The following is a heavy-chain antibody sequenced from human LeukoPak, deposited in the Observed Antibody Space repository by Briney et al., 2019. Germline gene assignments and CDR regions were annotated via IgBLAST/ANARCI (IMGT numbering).Heavy chain of an antibody. V-gene: IGHV3-30*18. D-gene: IGHD6-13*01. J-gene: IGHJ4*02. CDR2: ISYDGSNK. Sequence: GGSLRLSCAASGFTFSSYGMHWVRQAPGKGLEWVAVISYDGSNKYYADSVKGRLTISRDNSKNTLYLQMNSLRAEDTAVYYCAKEGRVYSSSWYSLGYWGQGTLVTVSS. CDR3: AKEGRVYSSSWYSLGY. CDR1: GFTFSSYG.